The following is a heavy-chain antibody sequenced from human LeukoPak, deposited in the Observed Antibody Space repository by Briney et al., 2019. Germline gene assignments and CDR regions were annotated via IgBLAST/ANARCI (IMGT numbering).Heavy chain of an antibody. CDR2: ISTRSGTI. CDR1: GFTFSNYS. Sequence: GGSLRLSCAASGFTFSNYSMNWVRRARGKGLEGVSYISTRSGTIYYTDSVKGRFTISRDNAKNSLYLQMNSLRDEDTAVYYCARDRGGYEFFDYWGQGILVTVSS. CDR3: ARDRGGYEFFDY. V-gene: IGHV3-48*02. J-gene: IGHJ4*02. D-gene: IGHD5-12*01.